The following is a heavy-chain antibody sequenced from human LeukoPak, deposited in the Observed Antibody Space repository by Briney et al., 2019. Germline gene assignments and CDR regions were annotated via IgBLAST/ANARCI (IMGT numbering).Heavy chain of an antibody. CDR2: IYHSGST. CDR3: ASGDTAMVSSYFDY. Sequence: SETLSLTCTVSGGSISSSSYYWGWIRQPPGKGLEWIGYIYHSGSTYYNPSLKSRVTISVDRSKNQFSLKLSSVTAADTAVYYCASGDTAMVSSYFDYWGQGTLVTVSS. V-gene: IGHV4-39*07. J-gene: IGHJ4*02. CDR1: GGSISSSSYY. D-gene: IGHD5-18*01.